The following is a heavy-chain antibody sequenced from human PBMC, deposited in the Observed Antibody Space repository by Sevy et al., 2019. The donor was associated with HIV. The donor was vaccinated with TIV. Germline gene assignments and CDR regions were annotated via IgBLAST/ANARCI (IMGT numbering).Heavy chain of an antibody. CDR3: AKEDDAFDV. CDR2: LWSHGRRE. V-gene: IGHV3-33*03. CDR1: GFTFSNYA. Sequence: GGSLRLSCAGSGFTFSNYAMHWVRQAPGKGLECVAGLWSHGRREYYADFAKDRFTISRDNSKNTVYLHMDSLRTDDTAVYYCAKEDDAFDVWGQGTMVTVS. J-gene: IGHJ3*01.